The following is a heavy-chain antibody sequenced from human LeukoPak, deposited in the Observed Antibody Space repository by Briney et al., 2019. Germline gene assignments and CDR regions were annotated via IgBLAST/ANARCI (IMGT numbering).Heavy chain of an antibody. CDR2: IKQDGSEK. J-gene: IGHJ4*02. D-gene: IGHD2-15*01. V-gene: IGHV3-7*01. CDR1: GFTFSSYW. Sequence: GGSLRLSCAASGFTFSSYWMSWVRQAPGKGLEWVANIKQDGSEKYCVDSVKGRFTISRDNAKNSLYLQINSLRAEDTAVYYCARDPYCSGGSCNDYFDYWGQGTLVTVSS. CDR3: ARDPYCSGGSCNDYFDY.